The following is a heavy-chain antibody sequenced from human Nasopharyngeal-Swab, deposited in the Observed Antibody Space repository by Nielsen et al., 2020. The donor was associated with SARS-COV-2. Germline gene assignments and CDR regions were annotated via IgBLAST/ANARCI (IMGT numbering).Heavy chain of an antibody. Sequence: SEPLSLTCNASGGSISSYSWSWIRQPPGKGLEWIGYIYYSGSTNYNPSLKSRVTISVDTSKNQFSLKLSSVTAADTAVYYCARTSGGYVGYWGQGTLVTVSS. CDR3: ARTSGGYVGY. J-gene: IGHJ4*02. CDR1: GGSISSYS. CDR2: IYYSGST. V-gene: IGHV4-59*08. D-gene: IGHD2-15*01.